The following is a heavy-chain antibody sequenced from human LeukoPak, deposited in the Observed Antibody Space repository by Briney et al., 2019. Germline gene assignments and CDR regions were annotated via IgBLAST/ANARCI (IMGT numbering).Heavy chain of an antibody. Sequence: PGGSLRLSCAASGFTFSSYAMSWVRQAPGKGLEWVSSITGSGTGTYYADSVKGRFTISRDSSENTLYLRMNSLRGGDTAVYYCAKDRPNYYDSSGHYYRRDGDYWGQGTLVTVSS. CDR1: GFTFSSYA. D-gene: IGHD3-22*01. CDR2: ITGSGTGT. CDR3: AKDRPNYYDSSGHYYRRDGDY. J-gene: IGHJ4*02. V-gene: IGHV3-23*01.